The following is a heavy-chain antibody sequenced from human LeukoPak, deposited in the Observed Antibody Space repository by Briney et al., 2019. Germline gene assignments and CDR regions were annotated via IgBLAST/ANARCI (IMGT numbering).Heavy chain of an antibody. Sequence: GGSLRLSCTASGFTFSNYTMTWVRQAPGKGLEWVSSISGTGGRTYSADSVKGRFTISRDNSKNTLYLQMKNLRVEHTAVYYCAKGLHGGVGYGVDVWGQGTTVSVSS. CDR1: GFTFSNYT. J-gene: IGHJ6*02. CDR2: ISGTGGRT. V-gene: IGHV3-23*01. D-gene: IGHD3-16*01. CDR3: AKGLHGGVGYGVDV.